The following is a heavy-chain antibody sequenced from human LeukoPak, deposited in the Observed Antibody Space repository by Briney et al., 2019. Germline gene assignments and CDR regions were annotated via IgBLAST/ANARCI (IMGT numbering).Heavy chain of an antibody. V-gene: IGHV4-34*01. J-gene: IGHJ6*03. CDR3: TRGSIAYYYMDV. D-gene: IGHD3-22*01. CDR1: GGSFSGYY. Sequence: PSETLSLTCAVYGGSFSGYYWSWIRPPPGKGLEWIGEINHSGSTNYNPSLKSRVTISLDTSNNQFSLRLSSVTAADTAVYYCTRGSIAYYYMDVWGKGTTVTISS. CDR2: INHSGST.